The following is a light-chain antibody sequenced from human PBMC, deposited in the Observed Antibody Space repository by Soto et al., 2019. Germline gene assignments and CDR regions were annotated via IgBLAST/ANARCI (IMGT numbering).Light chain of an antibody. CDR3: SSYTSSSTLYV. CDR1: SSDVGGYNY. CDR2: DVS. Sequence: QSALTQPASVSGSPGQSITISCTGTSSDVGGYNYVSWYQQHAGKAPKLMIFDVSNRPSGVSNRFSGSKSGNTASLTISGLQAEDAADYYCSSYTSSSTLYVFGTGTKLTVL. J-gene: IGLJ1*01. V-gene: IGLV2-14*01.